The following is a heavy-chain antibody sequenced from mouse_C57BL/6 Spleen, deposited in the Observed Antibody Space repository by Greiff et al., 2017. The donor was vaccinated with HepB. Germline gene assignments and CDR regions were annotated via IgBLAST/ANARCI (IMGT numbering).Heavy chain of an antibody. CDR2: ISSGGSYT. V-gene: IGHV5-6*01. CDR3: ASLITTVVATVGFAY. Sequence: EVNVVESGGDLVKPGGSLKLSCAASGFTFSSYGMSWVRQTPDKRLEWVATISSGGSYTYYPDSVKGRFTISRDNAKNTLYLQMSRLKSEDTAMYYCASLITTVVATVGFAYWGQGTLVTVSA. D-gene: IGHD1-1*01. J-gene: IGHJ3*01. CDR1: GFTFSSYG.